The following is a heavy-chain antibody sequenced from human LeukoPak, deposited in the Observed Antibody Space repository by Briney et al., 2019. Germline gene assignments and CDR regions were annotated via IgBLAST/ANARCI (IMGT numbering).Heavy chain of an antibody. J-gene: IGHJ4*02. CDR3: AKTTYYDILAGYYFDR. CDR2: ISSNGGST. CDR1: GFTFSSYA. V-gene: IGHV3-64*04. Sequence: PGGSLRLSCSASGFTFSSYAMHWVRQAPGKGLEHVSAISSNGGSTYYADSVKGRSTISRDNSKNTLSLQMNSLRAEDTAVYYCAKTTYYDILAGYYFDRWGQGTLVTVSS. D-gene: IGHD3-9*01.